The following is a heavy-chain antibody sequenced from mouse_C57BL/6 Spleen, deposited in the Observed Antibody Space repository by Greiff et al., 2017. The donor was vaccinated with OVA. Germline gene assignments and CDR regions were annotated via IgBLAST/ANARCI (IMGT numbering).Heavy chain of an antibody. CDR2: ISYDGSN. Sequence: EVKLVESGPGLVKPSQSLSLTCSVTGYSITSGYYWNWIRQFPGNKLEWMGYISYDGSNNYNPSLKNRISITRDTSKNQFFLKLNSVTTEDTATYYCAREDYDGDYFDYWGQGTTLTVSS. D-gene: IGHD2-4*01. CDR3: AREDYDGDYFDY. CDR1: GYSITSGYY. V-gene: IGHV3-6*01. J-gene: IGHJ2*01.